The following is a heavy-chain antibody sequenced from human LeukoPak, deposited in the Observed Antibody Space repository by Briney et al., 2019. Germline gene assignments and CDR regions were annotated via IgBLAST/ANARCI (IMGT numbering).Heavy chain of an antibody. CDR2: ISSSSYT. CDR1: GFTFSDYY. V-gene: IGHV3-11*05. J-gene: IGHJ4*02. CDR3: ARALTYPYGGNSYGY. Sequence: GGSLRLSCAASGFTFSDYYMSWIRQAPGKGLEWVSYISSSSYTNYADSVKGRFTISRDNAKNSLYLQMNSLRAEDTAVYYRARALTYPYGGNSYGYWGQGTLVTVSS. D-gene: IGHD4-23*01.